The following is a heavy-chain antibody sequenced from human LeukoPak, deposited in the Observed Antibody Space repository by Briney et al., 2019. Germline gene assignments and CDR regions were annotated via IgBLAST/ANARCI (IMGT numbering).Heavy chain of an antibody. V-gene: IGHV4-59*01. D-gene: IGHD1-26*01. J-gene: IGHJ3*02. Sequence: SETLSLTCTVSGGSIRNYYWSWIRQPPGKGLEWIGYIYYSGSTSYNPPLKSRVTISVDTSKNQFSLKLSSVTAADTAVYYCAREGARWEPSFSAFDIWGQGTMVTVSS. CDR3: AREGARWEPSFSAFDI. CDR1: GGSIRNYY. CDR2: IYYSGST.